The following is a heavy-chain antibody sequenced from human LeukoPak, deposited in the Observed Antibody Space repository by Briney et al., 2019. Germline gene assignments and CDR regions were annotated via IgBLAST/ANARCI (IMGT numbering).Heavy chain of an antibody. CDR2: IYYSGST. D-gene: IGHD3-22*01. Sequence: SETLSLTCTVAGGSISSSSYYWGWIRQPPGKGLEWIGSIYYSGSTYYNPSLKSRVTIPVDTSKNQFSLKLSSVTAADTAVYYCASDSSGYYDPYAFDIWGQGTMVTVSS. CDR1: GGSISSSSYY. V-gene: IGHV4-39*01. CDR3: ASDSSGYYDPYAFDI. J-gene: IGHJ3*02.